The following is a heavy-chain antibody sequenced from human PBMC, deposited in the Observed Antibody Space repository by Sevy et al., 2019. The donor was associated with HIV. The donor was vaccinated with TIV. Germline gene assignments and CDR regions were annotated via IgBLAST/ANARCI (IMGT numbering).Heavy chain of an antibody. V-gene: IGHV3-7*01. Sequence: GGSLRLSCAASGFTFSDSWMTWVRQGPGKGLEWVANINQAGSDKYYVDSVRGRFTISRDNAKNSRYLQMNSLRVEDTALYYCAGGGLLSRYWGQGSLVTVSS. CDR2: INQAGSDK. D-gene: IGHD2-15*01. CDR3: AGGGLLSRY. J-gene: IGHJ4*02. CDR1: GFTFSDSW.